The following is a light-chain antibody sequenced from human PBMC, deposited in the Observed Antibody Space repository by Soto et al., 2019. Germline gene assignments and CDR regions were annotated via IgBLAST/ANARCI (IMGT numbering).Light chain of an antibody. J-gene: IGKJ1*01. CDR3: RQYGSSPLT. CDR1: QTVSSY. Sequence: EIVLTQSPATLSLPPRERATLSCRASQTVSSYLLWYQQKPGQAPRLLVYDSSNRATGIPSRFSGNVYETDFTLTISSLESEEFAVYYCRQYGSSPLTFGQGPKVEIK. V-gene: IGKV3-11*01. CDR2: DSS.